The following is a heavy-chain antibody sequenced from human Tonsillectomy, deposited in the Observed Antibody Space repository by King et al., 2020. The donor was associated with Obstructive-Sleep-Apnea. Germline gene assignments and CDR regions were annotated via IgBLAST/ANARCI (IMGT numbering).Heavy chain of an antibody. V-gene: IGHV4-39*07. Sequence: LQLQESGPGLVKPSETLSLTCTVSGGSISSSSYYWGWIRQPPGKGLEWIGSIYYSGSTYYNPSLKSRVTISVDTSKNQFSLKLSSVTAADTAVYCCARVYGTYPGWFDPWGQGTLVTVSS. J-gene: IGHJ5*02. D-gene: IGHD1-26*01. CDR1: GGSISSSSYY. CDR3: ARVYGTYPGWFDP. CDR2: IYYSGST.